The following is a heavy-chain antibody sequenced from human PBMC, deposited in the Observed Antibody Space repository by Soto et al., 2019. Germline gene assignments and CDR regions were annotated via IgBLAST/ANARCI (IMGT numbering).Heavy chain of an antibody. CDR2: ISGSGGST. J-gene: IGHJ6*02. CDR1: GFTFSSYA. V-gene: IGHV3-23*01. CDR3: AKDRYDSSGYYYGRDPSYGMDV. Sequence: PGGSLRLSCAASGFTFSSYAMSWVRQAPGKGLEWVPAISGSGGSTYYADSVKGRFTISRDNSKNTLYLQMNSLRAEDTAVYYCAKDRYDSSGYYYGRDPSYGMDVWGQGTTVTVSS. D-gene: IGHD3-22*01.